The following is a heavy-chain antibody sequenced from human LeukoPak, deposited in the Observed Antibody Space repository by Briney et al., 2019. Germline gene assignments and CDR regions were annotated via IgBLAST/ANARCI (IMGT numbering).Heavy chain of an antibody. CDR2: ISGTGGST. D-gene: IGHD1-14*01. V-gene: IGHV3-23*01. Sequence: PGGSLRLSCAASGFTFSSYAMSWVRQAPGKGLEWVSSISGTGGSTYSADSVKGRFTISRDNFKRTVHLEMSNLRADDTAMNYCVRRAAVRGMDFWGLGTTVIVSS. CDR3: VRRAAVRGMDF. J-gene: IGHJ6*02. CDR1: GFTFSSYA.